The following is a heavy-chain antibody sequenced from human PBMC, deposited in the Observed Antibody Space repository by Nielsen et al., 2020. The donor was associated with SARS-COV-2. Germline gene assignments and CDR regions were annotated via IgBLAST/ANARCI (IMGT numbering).Heavy chain of an antibody. J-gene: IGHJ3*02. Sequence: ASVKVSCKASGYTFTGYYMHWVRQAPGQGLEWMGRMNPNSGNTIYAQKFQGRVTMTEDTSTDTAYMELSSLRSEDTAVYYCATRITIFGVVTYDAFDIWGQGTMVTVSS. CDR2: MNPNSGNT. CDR3: ATRITIFGVVTYDAFDI. D-gene: IGHD3-3*01. CDR1: GYTFTGYY. V-gene: IGHV1-2*06.